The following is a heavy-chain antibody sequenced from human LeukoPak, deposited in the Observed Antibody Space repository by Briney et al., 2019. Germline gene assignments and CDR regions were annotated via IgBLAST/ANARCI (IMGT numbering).Heavy chain of an antibody. V-gene: IGHV3-30-3*01. J-gene: IGHJ3*02. CDR1: GFTFSSYA. CDR2: ISYDGSNK. D-gene: IGHD2-15*01. CDR3: ARGDCSGGSCEAAFDI. Sequence: PGGSLRLSCAASGFTFSSYAMHWLRQAPDKGLEWVAVISYDGSNKYYADSVKGRFTISRDNSKNTLYLQMNSLRAEDTAVYYCARGDCSGGSCEAAFDIWGQGTMVTVSS.